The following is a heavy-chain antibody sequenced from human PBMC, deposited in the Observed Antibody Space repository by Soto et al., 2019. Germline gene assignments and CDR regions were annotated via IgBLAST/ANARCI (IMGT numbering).Heavy chain of an antibody. D-gene: IGHD3-10*01. V-gene: IGHV4-4*07. J-gene: IGHJ4*02. CDR1: GVSLSNWY. CDR3: ARGSVPADF. CDR2: IYASGIT. Sequence: QVQLQESGPGLVKPSETLSLTYTVSGVSLSNWYWSWIRQPAGGGLEWIGRIYASGITDYSPSLKSRLTMSIDTSNNQFSLKLTSVTAADAAMYYCARGSVPADFWGQGTLVTVSS.